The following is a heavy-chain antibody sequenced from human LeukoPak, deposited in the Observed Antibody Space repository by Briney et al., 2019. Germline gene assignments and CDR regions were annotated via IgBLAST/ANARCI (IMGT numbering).Heavy chain of an antibody. V-gene: IGHV3-7*04. Sequence: PGGSLRPSCAASGFTFNNYWMRWVRQAPGKGLEWVANIKQDGSEKYYVDSVKGRFTISRDNAKNSLYLQMNSLRAEDTAVYYCARGASNAFDIWGQGTMVTVSS. CDR2: IKQDGSEK. J-gene: IGHJ3*02. CDR3: ARGASNAFDI. CDR1: GFTFNNYW.